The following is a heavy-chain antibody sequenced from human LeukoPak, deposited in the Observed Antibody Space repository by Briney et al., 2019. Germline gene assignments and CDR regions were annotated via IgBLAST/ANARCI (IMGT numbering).Heavy chain of an antibody. Sequence: SETLSLTCAVYGGSFSAYYRSWIRQPPGKGLEWIGEINHSGSPNYNPSLKSRVTISVDTSKNQFSLKLSSVTAADTAVYYCARKAGYCSSTSCSHYWYFDLWGRGTLVTVSS. J-gene: IGHJ2*01. D-gene: IGHD2-2*01. CDR2: INHSGSP. CDR3: ARKAGYCSSTSCSHYWYFDL. CDR1: GGSFSAYY. V-gene: IGHV4-34*01.